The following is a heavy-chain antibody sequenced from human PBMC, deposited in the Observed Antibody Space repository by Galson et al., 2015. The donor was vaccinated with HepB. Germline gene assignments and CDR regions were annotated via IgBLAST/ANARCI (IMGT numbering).Heavy chain of an antibody. CDR1: GFTVSSNY. CDR3: ARDHITGTPDYYYYGMDV. CDR2: IYSGGST. D-gene: IGHD1-20*01. J-gene: IGHJ6*02. V-gene: IGHV3-53*01. Sequence: SLRLSCAASGFTVSSNYMSWVRQAPGKGLEWVSVIYSGGSTYYADSVKGRFTISRDNSKNTLYLQMNSLRAEDTAVYYCARDHITGTPDYYYYGMDVWGQGTTVTVSS.